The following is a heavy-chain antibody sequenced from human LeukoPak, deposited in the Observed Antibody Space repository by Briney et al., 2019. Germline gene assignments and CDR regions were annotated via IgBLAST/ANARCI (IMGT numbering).Heavy chain of an antibody. D-gene: IGHD3-3*02. CDR2: FDPEDGET. J-gene: IGHJ6*03. CDR3: ARRESHFWSGPYYMDV. CDR1: GYTLTELS. V-gene: IGHV1-24*01. Sequence: GASVKVSCKVSGYTLTELSMHWVRQAPGKGLEWMGGFDPEDGETIYAQKFQGRVTMTGDTSTDTAYMELSSLRSEDTAVYYCARRESHFWSGPYYMDVWGKGTTVTVSS.